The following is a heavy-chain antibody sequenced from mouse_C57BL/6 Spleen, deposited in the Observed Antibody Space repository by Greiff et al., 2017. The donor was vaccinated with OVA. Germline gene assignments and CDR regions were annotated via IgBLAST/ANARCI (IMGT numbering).Heavy chain of an antibody. Sequence: QVQLQQSGPELVKPGASVKISCKASGYAFSSSWMNWVKQRPGKGLEWIGRIYPGDGDTNYNGKFKGKATLTADKSSSTAYMQLSSLTSEDSAVYFCAREENDYDGAWFAYWGQGTLVTVSA. CDR1: GYAFSSSW. D-gene: IGHD2-4*01. CDR2: IYPGDGDT. V-gene: IGHV1-82*01. J-gene: IGHJ3*01. CDR3: AREENDYDGAWFAY.